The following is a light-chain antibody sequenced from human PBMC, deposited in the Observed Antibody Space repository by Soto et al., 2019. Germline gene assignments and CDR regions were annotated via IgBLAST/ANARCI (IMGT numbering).Light chain of an antibody. J-gene: IGKJ1*01. Sequence: EIVMTQSPATLSVSPGERATPSCRASQSVNSKLAWYQQKPGRAPRLLIYGASTRATGIPARFSGSGSGTEFTLTISRLEPEDFAVYYCQQYGSSPRTFGQGTKVDIK. V-gene: IGKV3-15*01. CDR3: QQYGSSPRT. CDR2: GAS. CDR1: QSVNSK.